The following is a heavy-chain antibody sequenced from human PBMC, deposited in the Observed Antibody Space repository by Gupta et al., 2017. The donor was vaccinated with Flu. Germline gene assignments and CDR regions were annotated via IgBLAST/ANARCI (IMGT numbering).Heavy chain of an antibody. Sequence: QVQLVQSGAEVKKPGASVEVSCKTSGYTFTNYYIYWVRQGPGQGLEWMGRINPSTGSTTYAQRFQGRLAMTRDTSTRTIYMDLSSLTTDDTAVYYCALLHSGNDIDNWGQGTLVSVSS. J-gene: IGHJ4*02. D-gene: IGHD1-1*01. CDR1: GYTFTNYY. CDR2: INPSTGST. V-gene: IGHV1-46*01. CDR3: ALLHSGNDIDN.